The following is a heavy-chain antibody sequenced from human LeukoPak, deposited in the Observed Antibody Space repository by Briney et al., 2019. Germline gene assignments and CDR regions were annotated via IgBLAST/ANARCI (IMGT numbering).Heavy chain of an antibody. Sequence: ASVKVSCKASGYTFTGYYMHWVRQAPGQGLEWMGWINPNSGGTNYAQKFQGRVTMTRDTSISTAYMELSRLRSDDTAVYYCALGYYDILTGYYGRDYWGQGTLVTVSS. J-gene: IGHJ4*02. V-gene: IGHV1-2*02. CDR1: GYTFTGYY. D-gene: IGHD3-9*01. CDR2: INPNSGGT. CDR3: ALGYYDILTGYYGRDY.